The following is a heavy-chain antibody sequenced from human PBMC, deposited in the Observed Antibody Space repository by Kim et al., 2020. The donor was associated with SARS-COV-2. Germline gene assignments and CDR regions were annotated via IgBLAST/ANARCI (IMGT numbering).Heavy chain of an antibody. Sequence: ASVKVSCKASGYTFTSYDINWVRQATGQGLEWMGWMNPNSGNTGYAQKFQGRVTMTRNTSISTAYMELSSLRSEDTAVYYCARGPPYYDYVWGSYSDYWGQGTLVTVSS. J-gene: IGHJ4*02. D-gene: IGHD3-16*01. CDR3: ARGPPYYDYVWGSYSDY. V-gene: IGHV1-8*01. CDR1: GYTFTSYD. CDR2: MNPNSGNT.